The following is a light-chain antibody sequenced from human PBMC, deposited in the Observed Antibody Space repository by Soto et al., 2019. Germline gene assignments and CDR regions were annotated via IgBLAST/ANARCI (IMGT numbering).Light chain of an antibody. V-gene: IGKV3-20*01. CDR2: GTS. CDR1: QGVSSSY. J-gene: IGKJ1*01. CDR3: QYYGTSPST. Sequence: EIVLTQSPGTLSLSPGERATLSCRASQGVSSSYLTWYQQKPGQAPRLLISGTSSRATGIPDRFSGSGSGTDFTLTISRLEPEDFAVYYCQYYGTSPSTLGPGTKVDIK.